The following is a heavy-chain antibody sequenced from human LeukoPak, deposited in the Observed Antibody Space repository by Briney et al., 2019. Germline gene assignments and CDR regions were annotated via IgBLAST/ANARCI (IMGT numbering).Heavy chain of an antibody. D-gene: IGHD1-26*01. CDR2: ISAYNGNT. Sequence: ASVKVSCKASGGTFSSYAISWVRQAPGQGLEWMGWISAYNGNTNYAQKLQGRVTMTTDTSTSTAYMELRSLRSDDTAVYYCASHSPREAEYFQHWGQGTLVTVSS. CDR1: GGTFSSYA. CDR3: ASHSPREAEYFQH. J-gene: IGHJ1*01. V-gene: IGHV1-18*01.